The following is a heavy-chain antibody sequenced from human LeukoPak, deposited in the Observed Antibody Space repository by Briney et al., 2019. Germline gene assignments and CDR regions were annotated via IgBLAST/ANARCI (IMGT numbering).Heavy chain of an antibody. CDR1: GITFSNAW. D-gene: IGHD6-19*01. J-gene: IGHJ4*02. V-gene: IGHV3-15*01. CDR2: MKSKPDGGTT. Sequence: GGSLRLSCAASGITFSNAWMSWVRQAPGKGLEWVGRMKSKPDGGTTDYAAPVKGRFTLSRDDSKNTVYLQMNSLKTEDAAVYYCTTDGYSVAAALDYWRQGTLVTVSS. CDR3: TTDGYSVAAALDY.